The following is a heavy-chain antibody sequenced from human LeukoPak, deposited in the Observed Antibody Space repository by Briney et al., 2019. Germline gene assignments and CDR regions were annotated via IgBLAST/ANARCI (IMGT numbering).Heavy chain of an antibody. D-gene: IGHD6-19*01. Sequence: GGSLRLSCAASGFTFLHYAMHWVRQAPGKGLEWLSVISFDGKSDYYADFLKGRFTISRDNSNNTLFLQLNSLRAEDTAVYFCTRTSGLKYYFDYWGQGTLVTVSS. V-gene: IGHV3-30*03. CDR3: TRTSGLKYYFDY. J-gene: IGHJ4*02. CDR1: GFTFLHYA. CDR2: ISFDGKSD.